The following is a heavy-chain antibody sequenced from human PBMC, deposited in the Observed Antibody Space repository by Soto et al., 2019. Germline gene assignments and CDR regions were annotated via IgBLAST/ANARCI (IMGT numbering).Heavy chain of an antibody. CDR3: AKDIRFGELSYGMDV. V-gene: IGHV3-9*01. D-gene: IGHD3-10*01. J-gene: IGHJ6*02. CDR2: ISWNSGSI. CDR1: GFTFDDYA. Sequence: EVQLVESGGGLVRPGRSLRLSCAASGFTFDDYAMHWVRQAPGKGLEWVSGISWNSGSIGYADSVKGRFTISRDNAKNSLYLQMNSLRAEDTALYYCAKDIRFGELSYGMDVWGQGTTVTVSS.